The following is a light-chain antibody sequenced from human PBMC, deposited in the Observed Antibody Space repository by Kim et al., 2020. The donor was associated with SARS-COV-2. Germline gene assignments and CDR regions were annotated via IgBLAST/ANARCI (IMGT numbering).Light chain of an antibody. CDR1: SLRSYY. Sequence: SSELTQDPAVSVALGQTVRITCQGDSLRSYYAIWYQQKPGQAPVLVIYGKNNRPSGIPDRFSGSSSGNTASLTITGAQAEDEADYYCNSRDSSGKDVVFG. J-gene: IGLJ2*01. V-gene: IGLV3-19*01. CDR3: NSRDSSGKDVV. CDR2: GKN.